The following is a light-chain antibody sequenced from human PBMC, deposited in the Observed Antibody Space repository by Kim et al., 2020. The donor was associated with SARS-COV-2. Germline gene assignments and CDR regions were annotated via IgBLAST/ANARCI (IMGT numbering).Light chain of an antibody. Sequence: SPGERATLSCRAGQSVSSSYLAWYQKKPGQAPRLLIYDASRRATGIPDRFSGRGSGTDFTLTISRLEPKDFAVYYCQRYGSSPLYTFGQGTKLEI. CDR1: QSVSSSY. CDR3: QRYGSSPLYT. J-gene: IGKJ2*01. V-gene: IGKV3-20*01. CDR2: DAS.